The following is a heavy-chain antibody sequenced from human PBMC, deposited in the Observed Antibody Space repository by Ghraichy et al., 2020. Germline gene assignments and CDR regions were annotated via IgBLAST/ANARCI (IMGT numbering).Heavy chain of an antibody. CDR2: ISSDGTNK. J-gene: IGHJ6*03. V-gene: IGHV3-30*04. Sequence: GGSLRLSCAASGFTFSSYVMHGVRQAPGTGLDWVAVISSDGTNKYYADSVMGRFTISRDSSKNTLYVQMNSLRTEDTAVYYCARGLRFLEWLDQYMDVWGKGTTVTVSS. CDR1: GFTFSSYV. CDR3: ARGLRFLEWLDQYMDV. D-gene: IGHD3-3*01.